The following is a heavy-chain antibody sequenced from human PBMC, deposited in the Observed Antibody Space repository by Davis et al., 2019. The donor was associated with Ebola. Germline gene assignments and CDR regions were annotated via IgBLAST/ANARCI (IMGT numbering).Heavy chain of an antibody. J-gene: IGHJ4*02. V-gene: IGHV3-21*05. Sequence: GESLKISCAASGFSFTSYSMNWVRQAPGKGLEWVAYISGGYTYYAESVKGRFTISRDNAKNSLYLQMNSLRAEDTAVYYCARDPSYIWTTVTTTSYFDYWGQGTLVTVSS. D-gene: IGHD4-17*01. CDR3: ARDPSYIWTTVTTTSYFDY. CDR1: GFSFTSYS. CDR2: ISGGYT.